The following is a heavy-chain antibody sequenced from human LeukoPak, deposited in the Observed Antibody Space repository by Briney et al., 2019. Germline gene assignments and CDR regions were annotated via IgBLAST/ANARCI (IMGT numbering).Heavy chain of an antibody. CDR3: AELGITMIGGV. Sequence: GGSLRLSCAASGFTFSSYGMNWVRQAPGKGLEWVSYISSSGSNIYYADSVKGRFTISRDNAKNSLYLQMNSLRAEDTAVYYCAELGITMIGGVWGKGTTVTISS. J-gene: IGHJ6*04. CDR2: ISSSGSNI. CDR1: GFTFSSYG. D-gene: IGHD3-10*02. V-gene: IGHV3-48*03.